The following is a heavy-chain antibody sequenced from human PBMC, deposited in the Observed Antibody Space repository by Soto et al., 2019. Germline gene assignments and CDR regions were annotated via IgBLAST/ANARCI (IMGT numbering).Heavy chain of an antibody. Sequence: PSETLSLTCAVYGGSFSGYYWSWVRQPPGKGLEWIGEINHSGSTNYNPSLKSRVTISVDTSKNQFSLKLSSVTAADTAVYYCARGQGSGSYRPNHYYYGMDVWGQGTTVTVSS. CDR1: GGSFSGYY. CDR3: ARGQGSGSYRPNHYYYGMDV. J-gene: IGHJ6*02. V-gene: IGHV4-34*01. CDR2: INHSGST. D-gene: IGHD3-10*01.